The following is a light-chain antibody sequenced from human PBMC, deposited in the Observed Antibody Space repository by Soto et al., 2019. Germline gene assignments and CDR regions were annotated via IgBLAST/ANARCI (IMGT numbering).Light chain of an antibody. CDR3: QQYGSSPT. CDR2: GAS. CDR1: QSVSSSY. J-gene: IGKJ1*01. V-gene: IGKV3-20*01. Sequence: EIVLTQSPGTLSLSPGERATLSCRASQSVSSSYLAWYQQKPGQAPRLLIYGASSRATVIPDRFSGSGSGTDFTLTISRLEPEHFAVYYCQQYGSSPTFGQGTKVEIK.